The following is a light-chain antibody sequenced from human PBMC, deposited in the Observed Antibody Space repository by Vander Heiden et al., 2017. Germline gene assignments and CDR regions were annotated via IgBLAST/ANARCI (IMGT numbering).Light chain of an antibody. CDR3: QSYDSSLSAWV. CDR2: GKS. CDR1: RSNIGAGFD. J-gene: IGLJ3*02. Sequence: SVLPPPPSVSGAPGQRVTISCTGSRSNIGAGFDVHWYQQLPGAAPKLLIYGKSNRPSGVPDRFSDSKSDTSASLAITGLQAEDEADYYCQSYDSSLSAWVFGGGTKLTV. V-gene: IGLV1-40*01.